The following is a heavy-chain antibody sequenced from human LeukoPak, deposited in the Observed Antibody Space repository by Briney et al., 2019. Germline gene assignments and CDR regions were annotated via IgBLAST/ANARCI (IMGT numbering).Heavy chain of an antibody. J-gene: IGHJ6*03. D-gene: IGHD2-2*01. CDR3: ARRVGCSSTSCYDHYYYYYMDV. CDR1: GYTFTSYG. CDR2: ISAYNGNT. V-gene: IGHV1-18*01. Sequence: GASVKVSCKASGYTFTSYGISWVRQAPGQGLEWMGWISAYNGNTNYAQKLQGRVTMTTDTSTSTAYMELRSLRSDDTAVYYCARRVGCSSTSCYDHYYYYYMDVWGKGTTVTVSS.